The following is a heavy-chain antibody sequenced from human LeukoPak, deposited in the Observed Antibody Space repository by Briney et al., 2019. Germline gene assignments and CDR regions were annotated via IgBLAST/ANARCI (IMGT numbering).Heavy chain of an antibody. CDR3: ARDMGPYDFWSGYYGEDGMDV. Sequence: GGSLRLSCAASGFTFSSYSMNWVRQAPGKGLEWVSSISSSSSYIYYADSVKGRFTISRDNAKNSLYLQMNSLRAEDTAVYYCARDMGPYDFWSGYYGEDGMDVWGQGTTVTVSS. CDR1: GFTFSSYS. J-gene: IGHJ6*02. CDR2: ISSSSSYI. V-gene: IGHV3-21*01. D-gene: IGHD3-3*01.